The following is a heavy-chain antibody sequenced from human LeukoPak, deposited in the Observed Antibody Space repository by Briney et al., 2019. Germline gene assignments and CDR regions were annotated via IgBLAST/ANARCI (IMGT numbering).Heavy chain of an antibody. CDR3: ARVGDGYKNDAFDI. CDR2: ISSSSTYI. V-gene: IGHV3-21*06. Sequence: SGGSLRLSCAASGFTFSRYSMNWVRQAPGKGLEWVSSISSSSTYIYYADSVKGRFTVSRDNAKNSLYLQMNSLRAEDTAMYYCARVGDGYKNDAFDIWGQGTMVTVSS. D-gene: IGHD5-24*01. J-gene: IGHJ3*02. CDR1: GFTFSRYS.